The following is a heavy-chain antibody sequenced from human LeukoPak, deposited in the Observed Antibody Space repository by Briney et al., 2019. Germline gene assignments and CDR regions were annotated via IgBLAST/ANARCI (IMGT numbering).Heavy chain of an antibody. Sequence: GASVKVSCKASGYTFTGYYMHWVRQAPGQGLEWMGRINPNSGGTNYAQKFQGRVTMTRDTSISTAHMELSRLRSDDTAVYYCARGRWSPHYYYYYGMDVWGQGTTVTVSS. CDR3: ARGRWSPHYYYYYGMDV. J-gene: IGHJ6*02. CDR2: INPNSGGT. V-gene: IGHV1-2*06. CDR1: GYTFTGYY. D-gene: IGHD3-3*01.